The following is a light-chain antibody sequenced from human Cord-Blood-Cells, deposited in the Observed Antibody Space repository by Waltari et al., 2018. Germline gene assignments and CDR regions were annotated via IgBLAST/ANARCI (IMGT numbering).Light chain of an antibody. J-gene: IGKJ2*01. CDR1: QSVSSN. V-gene: IGKV3-15*01. CDR2: GAS. CDR3: QQYNNWPMYT. Sequence: EIVMTQSPATLSVSPGERATLSCRATQSVSSNLTWYQQKPGQAPRLLISGASTRATGIPARFSGSRSGTEFTLTISSLQSEDFAVYYCQQYNNWPMYTFGQGTKLEIK.